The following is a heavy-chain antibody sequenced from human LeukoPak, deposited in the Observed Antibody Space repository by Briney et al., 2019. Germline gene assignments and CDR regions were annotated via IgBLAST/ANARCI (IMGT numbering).Heavy chain of an antibody. CDR2: INLRGST. D-gene: IGHD2-8*02. V-gene: IGHV4-34*01. Sequence: SGTLSLTCAVYGGSFSDYYWNWIRQSTGKGLEWIGEINLRGSTTYNPSLKSRVTISLDASKSQLSLKLSSVTAADTAVYYCATYRQVLLPFESWGQGTLVTVSS. CDR3: ATYRQVLLPFES. J-gene: IGHJ4*02. CDR1: GGSFSDYY.